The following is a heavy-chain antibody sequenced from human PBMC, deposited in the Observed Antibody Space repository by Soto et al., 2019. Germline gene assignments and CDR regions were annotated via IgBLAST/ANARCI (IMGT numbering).Heavy chain of an antibody. CDR2: IYSGGST. CDR1: GFTVSSNY. V-gene: IGHV3-66*01. CDR3: ARDKVELWFGELLSFGFDY. Sequence: GGSLRLSCAASGFTVSSNYMSWVRQAPGKGLEWVLVIYSGGSTYYADSVKGRFTISRDNSKNTLYLQMNSLRAEDTAVYYCARDKVELWFGELLSFGFDYWGQGTLVTVSS. J-gene: IGHJ4*02. D-gene: IGHD3-10*01.